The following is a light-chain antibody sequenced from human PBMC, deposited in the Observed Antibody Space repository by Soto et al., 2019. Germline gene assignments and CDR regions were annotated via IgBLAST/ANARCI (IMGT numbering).Light chain of an antibody. V-gene: IGLV2-14*01. CDR2: DVS. Sequence: QSVLTQPASVSGSPGQSITISCTGTTSDVGRYNYVSWYQQHPGKAPKLIIYDVSNRPSGVSNRFSGSKSGNTASLTISGLRAEEGADYYCTSYTSSSTYVLGAGTRATVL. CDR3: TSYTSSSTYV. J-gene: IGLJ1*01. CDR1: TSDVGRYNY.